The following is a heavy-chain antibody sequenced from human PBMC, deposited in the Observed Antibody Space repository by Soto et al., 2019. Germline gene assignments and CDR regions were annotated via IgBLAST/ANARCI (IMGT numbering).Heavy chain of an antibody. D-gene: IGHD3-10*01. CDR2: INHSGST. V-gene: IGHV4-34*01. J-gene: IGHJ6*02. CDR1: GGSFSGYY. CDR3: ARVSGIYYYGMDV. Sequence: QVQLQQWGAGLLKPSETLSLTCAVYGGSFSGYYWNWIRQPPGKGLEWIGEINHSGSTNYNPSLKSRVTISVDTSKNQLSLKLSSVTAADTAVYYCARVSGIYYYGMDVWGQGTTVTVSS.